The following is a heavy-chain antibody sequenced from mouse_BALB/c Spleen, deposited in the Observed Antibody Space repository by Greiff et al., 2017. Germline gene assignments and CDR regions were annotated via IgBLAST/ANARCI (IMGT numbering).Heavy chain of an antibody. J-gene: IGHJ3*01. V-gene: IGHV5-12-2*01. CDR2: ISNGGGST. Sequence: DVHLVESGGGLVQPGGSLKLSCAASGFTFSSYTMSWVRQTPEKRLEWVAYISNGGGSTYYPDTVKGRFTISRDNAKNTLYLQMSSLKSEDTAMYYCARKGLAWFAYWGQGTLVTVSA. CDR1: GFTFSSYT. CDR3: ARKGLAWFAY. D-gene: IGHD3-3*01.